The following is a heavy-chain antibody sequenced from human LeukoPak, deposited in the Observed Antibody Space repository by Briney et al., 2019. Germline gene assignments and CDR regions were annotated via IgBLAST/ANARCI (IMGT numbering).Heavy chain of an antibody. CDR2: IKPDGSST. V-gene: IGHV3-74*01. CDR1: GFTFSSKW. Sequence: PGGSLRLSCVASGFTFSSKWMHWVRQAPGKGLVWVSTIKPDGSSTTYADSVKGRFTISRDNAKNTLNLQMNSLRAEDTAVYYCESNIGAAATYWGQGILVTVSS. CDR3: ESNIGAAATY. J-gene: IGHJ4*02. D-gene: IGHD6-13*01.